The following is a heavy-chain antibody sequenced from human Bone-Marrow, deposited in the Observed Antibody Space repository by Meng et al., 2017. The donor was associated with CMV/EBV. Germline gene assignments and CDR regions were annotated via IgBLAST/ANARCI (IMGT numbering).Heavy chain of an antibody. Sequence: GGSLRLSCAASGFTFSSYAMSWVRQAPGKGLEWVSYISDSGNTIYVDSVKGRSTISRDNAKESLFLQMNSLRAEDTAVYYCARMRGAGPGGYFDLWGQGTLVTVSS. J-gene: IGHJ4*02. CDR2: ISDSGNTI. V-gene: IGHV3-48*04. D-gene: IGHD3-10*01. CDR3: ARMRGAGPGGYFDL. CDR1: GFTFSSYA.